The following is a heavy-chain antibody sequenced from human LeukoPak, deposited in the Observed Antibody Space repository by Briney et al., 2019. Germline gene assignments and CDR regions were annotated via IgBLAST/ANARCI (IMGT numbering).Heavy chain of an antibody. V-gene: IGHV3-23*01. J-gene: IGHJ4*02. CDR3: AKDPGGWLQISYYFDY. Sequence: GGSLRLSCAASGFSFNTYAMNWVRQAPGKGLEWVSTITGSGDDTYYADSARGRFTISRDNSWNTLFLQMNSLRAEDTAVYYCAKDPGGWLQISYYFDYWGQGTLVTVSS. CDR2: ITGSGDDT. CDR1: GFSFNTYA. D-gene: IGHD5-24*01.